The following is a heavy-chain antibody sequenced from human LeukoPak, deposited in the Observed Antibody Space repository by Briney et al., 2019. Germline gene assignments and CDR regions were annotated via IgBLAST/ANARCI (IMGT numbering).Heavy chain of an antibody. Sequence: ASVKVSCKASGYTFTSYGISWVRQAPGQGLEWMAWISGYNGNTNYAQKLQGRVTMTTDTSTSTAYMELRSLRSDDTAVYYCARRTYSSSSSIFDYWGQRTLVTVSS. CDR1: GYTFTSYG. J-gene: IGHJ4*02. V-gene: IGHV1-18*01. D-gene: IGHD6-6*01. CDR3: ARRTYSSSSSIFDY. CDR2: ISGYNGNT.